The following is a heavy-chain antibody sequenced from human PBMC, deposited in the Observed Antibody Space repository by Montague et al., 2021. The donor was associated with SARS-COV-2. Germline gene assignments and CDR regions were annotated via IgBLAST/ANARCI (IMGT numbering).Heavy chain of an antibody. Sequence: SLRLSCAASGFPFQDYAMNWVRQSPGKGLEWVSGIDWNDNGIDYVDSARGRFTISRDNAKNALYLEMNSLRVDDTAMYHCAKARCGRGQCDLPLGGEFDFWGRGALVIVSS. J-gene: IGHJ5*01. CDR2: IDWNDNGI. V-gene: IGHV3-9*01. CDR1: GFPFQDYA. D-gene: IGHD3-16*01. CDR3: AKARCGRGQCDLPLGGEFDF.